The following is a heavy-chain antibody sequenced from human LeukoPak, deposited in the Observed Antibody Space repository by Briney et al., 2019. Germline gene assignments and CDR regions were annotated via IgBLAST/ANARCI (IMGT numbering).Heavy chain of an antibody. D-gene: IGHD1-26*01. J-gene: IGHJ4*02. Sequence: GGSLRLSCAASGFDFSGAYMNWVRQAPGKGLEWVGLIKNKHEHQATDYAAPVRERFIITRDDSSSTLFLQMNSLKTEDTAVYYCVTDANRILGARGTGYWGQGTLVSVSS. CDR2: IKNKHEHQAT. CDR1: GFDFSGAY. CDR3: VTDANRILGARGTGY. V-gene: IGHV3-15*07.